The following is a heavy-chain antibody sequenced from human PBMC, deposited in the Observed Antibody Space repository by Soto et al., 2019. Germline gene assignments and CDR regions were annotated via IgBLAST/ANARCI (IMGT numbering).Heavy chain of an antibody. CDR3: ARDRPYYYDSSGWKFDY. J-gene: IGHJ4*02. D-gene: IGHD3-22*01. Sequence: GASVKVSCKASGYTFTSYGISGVRQAPGQGFEWMGWISAYNGNTNYAQKLQGRVTMTTDTSTSTAYMELRSLRSDDTAVYYCARDRPYYYDSSGWKFDYWAQGTLVTVSS. CDR2: ISAYNGNT. CDR1: GYTFTSYG. V-gene: IGHV1-18*01.